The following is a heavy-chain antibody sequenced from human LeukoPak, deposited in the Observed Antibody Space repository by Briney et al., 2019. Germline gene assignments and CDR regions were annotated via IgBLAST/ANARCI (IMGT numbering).Heavy chain of an antibody. CDR3: ARDHAVAETTIDY. Sequence: GGSLRLSCAASGFTFSSYGMHWVRQAPGKGLEWVAVTWYDGSNKYYADSVKGRFTISRDNSKNTLYLQMNSLRAEDTAVYCCARDHAVAETTIDYWGQGTLVTVSS. D-gene: IGHD6-19*01. J-gene: IGHJ4*02. CDR2: TWYDGSNK. CDR1: GFTFSSYG. V-gene: IGHV3-33*01.